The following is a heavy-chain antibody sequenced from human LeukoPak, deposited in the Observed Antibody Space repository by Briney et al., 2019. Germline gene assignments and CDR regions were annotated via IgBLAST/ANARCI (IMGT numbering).Heavy chain of an antibody. Sequence: QTGGSLRLSCAASGFTFSSYWMSWVRQAPGKGLEWVAYINQDGSEKNYADSVKGRFTVSRDNAKNSLFLEMNSLRVEDTFMYYCTRDHRGRPWEWFDPWAREPWSPSPQ. V-gene: IGHV3-7*01. D-gene: IGHD1-26*01. CDR2: INQDGSEK. CDR1: GFTFSSYW. J-gene: IGHJ5*02. CDR3: TRDHRGRPWEWFDP.